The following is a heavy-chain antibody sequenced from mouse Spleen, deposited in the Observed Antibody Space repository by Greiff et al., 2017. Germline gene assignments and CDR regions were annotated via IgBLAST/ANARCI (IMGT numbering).Heavy chain of an antibody. Sequence: VQLQQSGPELVKPGASVKISCKASGYAFSSSWMNWVKQRPGKGLEWIGRIYPGDGDTNYNGKFKGKATLTADKSSSTAYMQLSSLTSEDSAVYFCARSSSYAWFAYWGQGTLVTVSA. D-gene: IGHD1-1*01. V-gene: IGHV1-82*01. CDR1: GYAFSSSW. CDR3: ARSSSYAWFAY. CDR2: IYPGDGDT. J-gene: IGHJ3*01.